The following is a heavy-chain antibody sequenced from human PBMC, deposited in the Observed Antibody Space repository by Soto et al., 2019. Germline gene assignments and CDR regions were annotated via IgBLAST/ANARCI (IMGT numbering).Heavy chain of an antibody. J-gene: IGHJ4*02. V-gene: IGHV4-34*01. CDR3: ARYCSSSSCYGVFDY. Sequence: QVQLQQWGAGLLKPSETLSLTCAVYGGSFSGYYWSWIRQPPGKGLEWIGEIHHSGSTNYNPSLKSRVNISEDTSKNQFSLMLRSVTDADTAVYYCARYCSSSSCYGVFDYWGQGTLVTVSS. CDR1: GGSFSGYY. D-gene: IGHD2-2*01. CDR2: IHHSGST.